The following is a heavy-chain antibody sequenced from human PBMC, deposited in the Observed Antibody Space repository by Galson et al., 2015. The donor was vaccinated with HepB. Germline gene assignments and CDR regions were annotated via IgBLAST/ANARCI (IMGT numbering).Heavy chain of an antibody. CDR3: AKDYGSGSYYPWGY. J-gene: IGHJ4*02. CDR2: ITGSGGST. V-gene: IGHV3-23*01. D-gene: IGHD3-10*01. Sequence: SLRLSCAASGFTFSNYAMAWVRQAPGKGLEWVSAITGSGGSTYYADSVKGRFTISRDNSKNTLYLQMNSLRAEDTAVYYCAKDYGSGSYYPWGYWGQGTLVTVSS. CDR1: GFTFSNYA.